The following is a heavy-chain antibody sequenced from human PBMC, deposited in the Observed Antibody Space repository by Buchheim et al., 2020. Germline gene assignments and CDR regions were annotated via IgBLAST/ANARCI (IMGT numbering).Heavy chain of an antibody. V-gene: IGHV4-59*01. CDR3: ARLNVLARTQFDY. CDR2: IFYSGTT. CDR1: GGSITGYY. D-gene: IGHD2-8*02. J-gene: IGHJ4*02. Sequence: QVQLQESSPGLMKPSETLSLTCTVSGGSITGYYWTWIRQPPGKGLAFIGYIFYSGTTDYNPSLRSRVTISVDTSKNQFSLSLRSVTPADTAVYYCARLNVLARTQFDYWGQGTL.